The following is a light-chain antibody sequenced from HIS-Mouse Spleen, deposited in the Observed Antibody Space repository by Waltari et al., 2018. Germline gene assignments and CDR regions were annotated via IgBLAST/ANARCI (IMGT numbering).Light chain of an antibody. Sequence: SYELTQPLSVSVALGQTARITCGGNNSGSKNVHWYQQKPGQAPVLVIYRDSNRPSGIPERFSGSNSGNTATLTISRAQAVDEADYYCQVWDSSTAVFGGGTKLTVL. CDR2: RDS. CDR1: NSGSKN. CDR3: QVWDSSTAV. J-gene: IGLJ2*01. V-gene: IGLV3-9*01.